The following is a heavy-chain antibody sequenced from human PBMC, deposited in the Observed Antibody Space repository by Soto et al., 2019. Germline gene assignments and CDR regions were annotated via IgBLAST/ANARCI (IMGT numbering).Heavy chain of an antibody. D-gene: IGHD4-4*01. V-gene: IGHV1-69*01. Sequence: QVPLVQSGAEVKKPGSSVKVSCKASGGTFSSYAISWVRQAPGQGLEWMGGIIPIFGTANYAQKFQGRVTITADESTSTAYMELSSLRSEDTAVYYCAREPPTVKGFSPPPFDWFDPWGQGTLVTVSS. CDR2: IIPIFGTA. J-gene: IGHJ5*02. CDR3: AREPPTVKGFSPPPFDWFDP. CDR1: GGTFSSYA.